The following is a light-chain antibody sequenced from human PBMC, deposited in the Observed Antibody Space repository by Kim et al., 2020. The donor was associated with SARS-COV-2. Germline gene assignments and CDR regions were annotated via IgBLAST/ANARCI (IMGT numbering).Light chain of an antibody. Sequence: VFPRERATLSCRARQGVSTNLAWYQQTPGQAPRLLIYGAFTRATDIPAIFSGDWSGTGFTLTLSSLQSEDFAVYYCQQYNNGPDTFGQGTKLEI. CDR3: QQYNNGPDT. V-gene: IGKV3-15*01. CDR2: GAF. J-gene: IGKJ2*01. CDR1: QGVSTN.